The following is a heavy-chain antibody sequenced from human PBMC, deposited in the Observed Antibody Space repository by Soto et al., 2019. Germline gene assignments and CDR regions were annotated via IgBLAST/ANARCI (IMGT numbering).Heavy chain of an antibody. CDR3: ARDGLLWFGEIGYYYYYYGMDV. Sequence: PGGSLRLSCAASGFTFSSYAMHWVRQAPGKGLEWVAVISYDGSNKYYADSVKGRFTISRDNSKNTLYLQMNSLRAEDTAVYYCARDGLLWFGEIGYYYYYYGMDVWGQGTTVTVSS. CDR1: GFTFSSYA. D-gene: IGHD3-10*01. J-gene: IGHJ6*02. V-gene: IGHV3-30-3*01. CDR2: ISYDGSNK.